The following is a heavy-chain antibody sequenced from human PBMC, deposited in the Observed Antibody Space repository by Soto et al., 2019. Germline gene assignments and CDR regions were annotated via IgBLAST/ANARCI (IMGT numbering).Heavy chain of an antibody. J-gene: IGHJ6*02. D-gene: IGHD3-10*01. CDR2: ISGSGGNT. CDR1: GFTFSSYA. CDR3: ARDSYYYGSGSYKDYYYGMDV. Sequence: GSLRLSCAASGFTFSSYAMSWVRQAPGKGLEWVSAISGSGGNTYYADSVKGRFTISRDNAKNSLYLQMNSLRAEDTAVYYCARDSYYYGSGSYKDYYYGMDVWGQGTTVTVSS. V-gene: IGHV3-23*01.